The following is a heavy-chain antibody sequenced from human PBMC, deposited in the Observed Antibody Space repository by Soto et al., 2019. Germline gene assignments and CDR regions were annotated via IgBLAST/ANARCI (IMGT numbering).Heavy chain of an antibody. D-gene: IGHD3-22*01. Sequence: SETLSLTCTVSGGSISSYYWSWIRQPPGKGLEWIGYIYYSGSTNYNPSLKSRVTISVDTSKNQFSLKLSSVTAADTAVYYCAGDVGYYDSSGYYPYYFDYWGQGTLVTVSS. CDR1: GGSISSYY. J-gene: IGHJ4*02. CDR3: AGDVGYYDSSGYYPYYFDY. V-gene: IGHV4-59*01. CDR2: IYYSGST.